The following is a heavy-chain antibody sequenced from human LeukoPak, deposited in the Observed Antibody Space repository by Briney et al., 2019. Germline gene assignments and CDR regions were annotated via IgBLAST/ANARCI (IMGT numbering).Heavy chain of an antibody. D-gene: IGHD6-19*01. J-gene: IGHJ4*02. V-gene: IGHV1-46*01. CDR2: INPSGGST. CDR3: AREETVAGFDY. Sequence: ASVKVSCKASGYTFTSYYMHWVRQAPGQGLEWMGIINPSGGSTSYAQKFQGRVTMTRDTSTSTVYMELSSLRSDDTAVYYCAREETVAGFDYWGQGTLVTVSS. CDR1: GYTFTSYY.